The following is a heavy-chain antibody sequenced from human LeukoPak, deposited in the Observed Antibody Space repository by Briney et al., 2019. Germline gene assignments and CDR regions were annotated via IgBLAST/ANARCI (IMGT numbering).Heavy chain of an antibody. Sequence: PGGSLRLSCAASGFTFSSYEMNWVRQAPGRGLEWVSYISSSGSTIYYADSVKGRFTISRDNAKNSLYLQMNSLRAEDTAVYYCARSPHDYGDYESFDYWGQGTLVTVSS. CDR3: ARSPHDYGDYESFDY. CDR2: ISSSGSTI. D-gene: IGHD4-17*01. CDR1: GFTFSSYE. V-gene: IGHV3-48*03. J-gene: IGHJ4*02.